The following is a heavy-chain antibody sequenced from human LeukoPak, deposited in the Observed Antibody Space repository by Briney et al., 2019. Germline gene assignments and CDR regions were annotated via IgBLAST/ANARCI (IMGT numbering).Heavy chain of an antibody. CDR1: GFTFSSYG. J-gene: IGHJ4*02. D-gene: IGHD6-19*01. Sequence: GGSLRLSCAASGFTFSSYGMSWVRQAPGKGLEWVSAISGSGGSTYYADSVKGRFTISRDNSKNTLYLQMNSLRAEDTAVYYCAKHGRLVPYFDYWGQGTLVTVSS. CDR3: AKHGRLVPYFDY. V-gene: IGHV3-23*01. CDR2: ISGSGGST.